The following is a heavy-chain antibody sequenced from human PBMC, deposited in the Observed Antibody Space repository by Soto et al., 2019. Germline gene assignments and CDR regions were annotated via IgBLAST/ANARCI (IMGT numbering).Heavy chain of an antibody. D-gene: IGHD3-22*01. J-gene: IGHJ3*02. Sequence: SETLSLTCAVSGGCIRSSNWGSWVRQPPGKGLEWIGEIYHSGSTNYNPSLKSRVTISVDKSKNQFSLKLSSVTAADTAVYYCARVPDSSDAFDIWGQGTMVTVSS. CDR3: ARVPDSSDAFDI. V-gene: IGHV4-4*02. CDR1: GGCIRSSNW. CDR2: IYHSGST.